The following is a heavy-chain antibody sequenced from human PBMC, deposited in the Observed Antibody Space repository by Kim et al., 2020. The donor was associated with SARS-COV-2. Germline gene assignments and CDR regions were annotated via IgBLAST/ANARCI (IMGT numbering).Heavy chain of an antibody. Sequence: GESLKISCKGSGYSFTSYWIGWVRQMPGKGLEWMGIIYPGDSDTRYSPSFQGQVTISADKSILPASLPWRRLQASAPALSSCASPFLWFGEGGDYWGQGT. CDR3: ASPFLWFGEGGDY. D-gene: IGHD3-10*01. J-gene: IGHJ4*02. CDR1: GYSFTSYW. V-gene: IGHV5-51*01. CDR2: IYPGDSDT.